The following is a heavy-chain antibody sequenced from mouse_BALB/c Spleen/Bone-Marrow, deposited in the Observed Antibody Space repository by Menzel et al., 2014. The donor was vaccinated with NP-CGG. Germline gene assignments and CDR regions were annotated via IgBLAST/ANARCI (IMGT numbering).Heavy chain of an antibody. V-gene: IGHV5-9-4*01. CDR1: GFTFSSYA. J-gene: IGHJ3*01. Sequence: EVKLMESGGGLVKPGGSLKLSCAASGFTFSSYAMSWVRQSPEKRLEWVAEISSGGSYTYYPDTVTGRFTISRDNAKNTLYLEMSSLRSEDTAMYYCAREEGNFLAYWGQETLVTVSA. CDR2: ISSGGSYT. CDR3: AREEGNFLAY. D-gene: IGHD2-1*01.